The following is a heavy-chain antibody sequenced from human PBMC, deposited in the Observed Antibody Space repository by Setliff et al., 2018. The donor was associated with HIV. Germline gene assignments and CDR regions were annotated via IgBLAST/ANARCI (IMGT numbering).Heavy chain of an antibody. J-gene: IGHJ4*02. Sequence: GASVKVSCKASGYTFSGYYIHWVRQAPGQGLEWMGWLNPRSGGSDYAQTFQGRVTMTRDTSTSTAYMELSRLRSDDTAVYYCARSISGPYFDYWGRGTLVTVSS. CDR2: LNPRSGGS. CDR1: GYTFSGYY. D-gene: IGHD3-10*01. CDR3: ARSISGPYFDY. V-gene: IGHV1-2*02.